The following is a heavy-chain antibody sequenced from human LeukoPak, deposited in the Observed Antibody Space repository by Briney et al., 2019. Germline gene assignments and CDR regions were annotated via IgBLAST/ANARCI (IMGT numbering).Heavy chain of an antibody. CDR2: ISSSSSTI. Sequence: PGGSLRLSCAASGFTFSSYSMNWVRQAPGKGLEWVSYISSSSSTIYYADSVKGRFTISRDNAKNSLYLQMNSLRAEDTAVYYCARGYNSSFDCYYYMDVWGKGTTVTVSS. V-gene: IGHV3-48*01. D-gene: IGHD6-13*01. CDR3: ARGYNSSFDCYYYMDV. CDR1: GFTFSSYS. J-gene: IGHJ6*03.